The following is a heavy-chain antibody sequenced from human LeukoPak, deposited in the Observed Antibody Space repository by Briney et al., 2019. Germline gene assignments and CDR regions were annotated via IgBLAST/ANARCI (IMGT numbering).Heavy chain of an antibody. D-gene: IGHD6-13*01. J-gene: IGHJ4*02. Sequence: PGRSLRLSCAASGFTFSSYAMSWVRQAPGKGLEWVSAISGSGGSTYYADSVKGRFTISRDNSKNTLYLQMNSLRAEDTAVYYCAKDSRREQQLYYFDYWGQGTLVTVSS. CDR3: AKDSRREQQLYYFDY. CDR1: GFTFSSYA. V-gene: IGHV3-23*01. CDR2: ISGSGGST.